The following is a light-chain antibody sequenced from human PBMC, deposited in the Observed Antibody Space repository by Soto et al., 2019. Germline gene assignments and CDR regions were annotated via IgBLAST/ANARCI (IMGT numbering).Light chain of an antibody. CDR3: AAWDDSLNGPV. CDR1: SSNIGNNA. J-gene: IGLJ3*02. V-gene: IGLV1-36*01. Sequence: QSVLTQPPSVSEAPRQRVTISCSGSSSNIGNNAVNWYQQLPGKAPKLLIYYDDLLPSGVSDRFSGSKSGTSASLAISGLHSEDEADSYCAAWDDSLNGPVFGGGTKLTVL. CDR2: YDD.